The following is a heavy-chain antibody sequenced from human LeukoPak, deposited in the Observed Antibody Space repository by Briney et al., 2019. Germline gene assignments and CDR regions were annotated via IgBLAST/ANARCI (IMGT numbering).Heavy chain of an antibody. V-gene: IGHV1-18*01. CDR2: ISAYNGNT. Sequence: GASVKVSCKASGYTFTSYGISWVRQAPGQGLEWMGWISAYNGNTNYAQKLQGRVTMTTGTSTSTAYMELRSLRSDDTAVYYCARDRGIVVVPAARRHWFDPWGQGTLVTVSS. CDR3: ARDRGIVVVPAARRHWFDP. CDR1: GYTFTSYG. J-gene: IGHJ5*02. D-gene: IGHD2-2*01.